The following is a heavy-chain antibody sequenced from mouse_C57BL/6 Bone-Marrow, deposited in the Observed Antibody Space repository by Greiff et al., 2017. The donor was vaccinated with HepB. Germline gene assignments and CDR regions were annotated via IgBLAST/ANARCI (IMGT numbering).Heavy chain of an antibody. CDR1: GFNIKDDY. CDR3: TTGPPYYFDY. J-gene: IGHJ2*01. D-gene: IGHD6-1*01. V-gene: IGHV14-4*01. Sequence: VQLQQSGAELVRPGASVKLSCTASGFNIKDDYMHWVKQRPEQGLEWIGWIDPENGDTEYASKFQGKATITADTSSNTAYLPLSSLTSEGTAVYYCTTGPPYYFDYWGKGNTLTVSS. CDR2: IDPENGDT.